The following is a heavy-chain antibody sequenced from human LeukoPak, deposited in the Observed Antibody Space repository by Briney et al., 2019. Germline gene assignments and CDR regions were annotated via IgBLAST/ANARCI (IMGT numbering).Heavy chain of an antibody. D-gene: IGHD3-22*01. J-gene: IGHJ4*02. V-gene: IGHV5-51*01. Sequence: GESLKISCKGSGYSLTSYWIGWVRQMPGKGLEWMGIIYPGDSDTRYSPSFQGQVTISADKSISTAYLQWSSLKASDTAMYYCARARNAYYYDSSGYTNRGYFDYWGQGTLVTVSS. CDR1: GYSLTSYW. CDR2: IYPGDSDT. CDR3: ARARNAYYYDSSGYTNRGYFDY.